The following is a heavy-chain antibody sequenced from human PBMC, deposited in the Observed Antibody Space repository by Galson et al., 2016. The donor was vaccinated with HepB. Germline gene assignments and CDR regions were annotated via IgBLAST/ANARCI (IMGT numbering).Heavy chain of an antibody. J-gene: IGHJ4*02. V-gene: IGHV5-51*01. D-gene: IGHD5-18*01. CDR3: ARVLRGYTYGYFDY. Sequence: QSGAEVKKPGESLKISCKGSGYSFTTDWIGWVRQMPGKGLEWMGIIYPGDSDTRYSPSFQGQVTFSADKSSSTAYLQWSSLEASDTAMYYCARVLRGYTYGYFDYWGQGTLVTVPS. CDR1: GYSFTTDW. CDR2: IYPGDSDT.